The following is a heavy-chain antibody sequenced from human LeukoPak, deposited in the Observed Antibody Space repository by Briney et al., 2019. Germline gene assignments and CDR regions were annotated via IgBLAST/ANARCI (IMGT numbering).Heavy chain of an antibody. D-gene: IGHD2-2*01. J-gene: IGHJ4*02. V-gene: IGHV1-2*06. CDR2: INPNSGDT. CDR3: ARDYCSSTSCLFDY. Sequence: ASVKVSCKASGYTFTGYHIHWVRQAPGQGLEWMGRINPNSGDTNYAQRFQGRVTMTRDTSISTAYMELSRLRSDDTAVYYCARDYCSSTSCLFDYWGQGTLVTVSS. CDR1: GYTFTGYH.